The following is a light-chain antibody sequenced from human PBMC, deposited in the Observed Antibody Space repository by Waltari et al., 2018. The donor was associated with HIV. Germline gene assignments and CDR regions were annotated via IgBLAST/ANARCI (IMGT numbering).Light chain of an antibody. Sequence: QSVLPQPPSVSGAPGQRITISCTGSSSNIGAGYDVHWYQQLPGTAPKLLIYGGANRPSGVPDRFSASKSGAAASLASSGLQAEDEADYCYQSYDRSLDWVFGGVTKRTV. J-gene: IGLJ3*02. CDR2: GGA. CDR1: SSNIGAGYD. CDR3: QSYDRSLDWV. V-gene: IGLV1-40*01.